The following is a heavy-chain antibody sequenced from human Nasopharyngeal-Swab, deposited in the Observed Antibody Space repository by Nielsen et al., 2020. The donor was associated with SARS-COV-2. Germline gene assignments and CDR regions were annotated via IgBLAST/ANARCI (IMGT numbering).Heavy chain of an antibody. CDR1: GGTVSSYA. D-gene: IGHD2-2*01. J-gene: IGHJ5*02. V-gene: IGHV1-69*04. CDR2: IIPILGIP. Sequence: SVKVSCKASGGTVSSYAISWVRQAPGQGLEWMGRIIPILGIPNYAQKFQGRLKITADTSTTTAYMELSSLRSEDTAVYYCAREDIGVVPVAMGYNWFDPWGQGTLVTVSS. CDR3: AREDIGVVPVAMGYNWFDP.